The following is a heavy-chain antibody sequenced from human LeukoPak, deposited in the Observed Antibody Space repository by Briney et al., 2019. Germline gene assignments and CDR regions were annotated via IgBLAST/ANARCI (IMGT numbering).Heavy chain of an antibody. Sequence: GGSLRLSCAASGFTFSSYSMNWVRQAPGKGLEWVSYISSSSSTTHYADSVKGRFTIPRDNAKNSLYLQMNSLRAEDTAVYYCASLEYYYGSGNYYWGQGTLVTVSS. J-gene: IGHJ4*02. CDR3: ASLEYYYGSGNYY. CDR1: GFTFSSYS. CDR2: ISSSSSTT. D-gene: IGHD3-10*01. V-gene: IGHV3-48*01.